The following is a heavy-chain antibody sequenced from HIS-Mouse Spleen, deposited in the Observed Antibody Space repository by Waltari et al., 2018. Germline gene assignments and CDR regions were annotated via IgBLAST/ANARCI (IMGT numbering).Heavy chain of an antibody. D-gene: IGHD6-13*01. J-gene: IGHJ2*01. CDR1: GGSISSSSYY. CDR2: IYYSGRP. V-gene: IGHV4-39*07. Sequence: QLQLQESGPGLVKPSETLSLTCTVSGGSISSSSYYWGWIRQPPGKGLEWIGSIYYSGRPSYNPSLKSRVTISVDPSKNQFSLKLSSVTAADTAVYYCAREIPYSSSWYDWYFDLWGRGTLVTVSS. CDR3: AREIPYSSSWYDWYFDL.